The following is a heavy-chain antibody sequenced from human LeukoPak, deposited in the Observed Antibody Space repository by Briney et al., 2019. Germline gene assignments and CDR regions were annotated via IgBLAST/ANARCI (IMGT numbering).Heavy chain of an antibody. CDR3: ARGSGYNYGFPDY. J-gene: IGHJ4*02. CDR2: INRVGGEI. V-gene: IGHV3-7*03. D-gene: IGHD5-18*01. Sequence: GGSLRLSCAASGLTLSHYYITWVRQAPGKGREWVANINRVGGEIYYVDSVKGRFTISRDNVKNTLYLQMNSLRAEDTAVYYCARGSGYNYGFPDYWGQGTLVTVSS. CDR1: GLTLSHYY.